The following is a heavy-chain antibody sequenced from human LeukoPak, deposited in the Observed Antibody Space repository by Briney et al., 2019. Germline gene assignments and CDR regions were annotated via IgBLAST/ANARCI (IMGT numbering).Heavy chain of an antibody. D-gene: IGHD6-13*01. Sequence: GRSLRLACTASGFTFGDYAMSWVRQAPGKGLEWVGLIRSKAYGGTIEYGASVKGRFTISRDDSKTIAYLQMNSLKPEDTAVYYCTRTRYSSSWYYFDYWGQGTLVTVSS. CDR3: TRTRYSSSWYYFDY. CDR1: GFTFGDYA. CDR2: IRSKAYGGTI. V-gene: IGHV3-49*04. J-gene: IGHJ4*02.